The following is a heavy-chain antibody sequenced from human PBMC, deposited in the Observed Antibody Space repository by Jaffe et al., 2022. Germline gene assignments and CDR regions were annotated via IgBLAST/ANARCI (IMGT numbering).Heavy chain of an antibody. CDR2: IYYTATA. J-gene: IGHJ4*02. D-gene: IGHD2-21*01. V-gene: IGHV4-39*01. CDR1: DVSINDVNFY. Sequence: QLHLQESGPGLVKPSETLSLSCTVSDVSINDVNFYWGWIRHPPGKTLEWLASIYYTATAYYKPSLQSRLLISVDLSRSQVTLNLTSVTAADTGHYYCVRHTATDSSFFFDFWGRGILVTVSS. CDR3: VRHTATDSSFFFDF.